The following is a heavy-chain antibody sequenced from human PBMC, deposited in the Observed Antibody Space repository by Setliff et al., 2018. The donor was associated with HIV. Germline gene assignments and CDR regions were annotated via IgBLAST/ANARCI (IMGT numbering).Heavy chain of an antibody. CDR2: SKSKSDGGTI. Sequence: PGGSLRLSCAASGFTFSTYWMTWVRQAPGKGLEWVGRSKSKSDGGTIEYGAAAKGRFTISRDDSTDTLYLRMSSLKAEDTGIYYCTTEGAFWGLGTLVTV. CDR3: TTEGAF. J-gene: IGHJ4*02. V-gene: IGHV3-15*01. D-gene: IGHD3-16*01. CDR1: GFTFSTYW.